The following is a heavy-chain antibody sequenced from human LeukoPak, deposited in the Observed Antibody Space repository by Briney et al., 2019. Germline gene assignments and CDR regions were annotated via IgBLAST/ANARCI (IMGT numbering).Heavy chain of an antibody. J-gene: IGHJ5*02. CDR3: AKAHDSSGS. D-gene: IGHD3-22*01. V-gene: IGHV3-23*01. Sequence: GGSLRLSCAASGFTFSSYAMSWVRQAPGMGLEWVSTISGSGDSTYYADSVKGRFTISRDNSRNTLYLQMSSLRADDTAVYYCAKAHDSSGSWGQGTLVTVSS. CDR2: ISGSGDST. CDR1: GFTFSSYA.